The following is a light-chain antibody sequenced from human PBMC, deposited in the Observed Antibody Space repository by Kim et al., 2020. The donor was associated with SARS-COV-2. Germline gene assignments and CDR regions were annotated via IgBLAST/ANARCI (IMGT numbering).Light chain of an antibody. CDR2: ATS. J-gene: IGKJ4*01. Sequence: TNYLNWYQQKPGEAPKLLIYATSSVQSGVPSRFSGSRSGTDFTLTINSLQPEDFATYYCQQSYSSPLTFGAGTKVEIK. CDR3: QQSYSSPLT. CDR1: TNY. V-gene: IGKV1-39*01.